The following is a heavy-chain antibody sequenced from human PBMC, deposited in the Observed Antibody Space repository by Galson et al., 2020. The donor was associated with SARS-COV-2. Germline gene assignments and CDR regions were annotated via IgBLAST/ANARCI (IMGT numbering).Heavy chain of an antibody. CDR3: SRGHADTRSSWFDP. D-gene: IGHD5-18*01. V-gene: IGHV4-34*01. CDR1: GGSSSGYS. J-gene: IGHJ5*02. Sequence: SETLSHTCAVYGGSSSGYSWSWISQHPGQGMGWIGEINHSGSTNYNPSLQSRVTISVDTSKNQFSLKLSAVTAADTAVYYCSRGHADTRSSWFDPWCEGTLVTVSS. CDR2: INHSGST.